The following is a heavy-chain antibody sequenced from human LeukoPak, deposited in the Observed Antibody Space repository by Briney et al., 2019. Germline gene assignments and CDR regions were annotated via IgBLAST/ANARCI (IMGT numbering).Heavy chain of an antibody. J-gene: IGHJ3*02. CDR3: ASTGYCSSTSCYPLDAFDI. CDR2: IYHSGST. D-gene: IGHD2-2*01. CDR1: GYSISSGYY. V-gene: IGHV4-38-2*01. Sequence: PSETLSLTCAVSGYSISSGYYWGWIRQPPGKGLEWIGSIYHSGSTYYNPSLKSRVTISVDTSKNQFSLKLSSVTAADTAVYYCASTGYCSSTSCYPLDAFDIWGQGTMVTVSS.